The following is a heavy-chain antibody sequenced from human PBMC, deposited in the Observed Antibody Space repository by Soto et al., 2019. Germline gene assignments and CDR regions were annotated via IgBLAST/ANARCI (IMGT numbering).Heavy chain of an antibody. Sequence: SETLSHTCAVYGGSFSGYYWSWIRQPPGKGLEWIGEINHSGSTNYNPSLKSRVTISVDTSKNQFSLKLSSVTAADTAVYYCAREPGETPALFDYWAQGTLVTVSS. CDR3: AREPGETPALFDY. J-gene: IGHJ4*02. CDR1: GGSFSGYY. V-gene: IGHV4-34*01. CDR2: INHSGST. D-gene: IGHD2-2*01.